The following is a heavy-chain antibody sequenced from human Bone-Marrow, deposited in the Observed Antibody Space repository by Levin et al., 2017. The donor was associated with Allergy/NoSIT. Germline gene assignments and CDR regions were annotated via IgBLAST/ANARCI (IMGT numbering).Heavy chain of an antibody. V-gene: IGHV4-61*09. J-gene: IGHJ4*02. D-gene: IGHD3-10*01. CDR3: AGFGLGPYYKGFDY. CDR2: IYTTGST. CDR1: GGFISSGSYY. Sequence: PSETLSLTCTLSGGFISSGSYYWAWVRQPAGKGLEWIGHIYTTGSTNYHPSLTSRVSMSVDTSKNHFSLRLTSVTAADTGMYFCAGFGLGPYYKGFDYWGQGTPVTVSS.